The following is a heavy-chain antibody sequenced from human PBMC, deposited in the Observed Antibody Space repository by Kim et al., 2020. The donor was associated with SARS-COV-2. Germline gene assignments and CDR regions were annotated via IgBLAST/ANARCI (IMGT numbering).Heavy chain of an antibody. CDR1: GFTFSSYG. D-gene: IGHD1-26*01. J-gene: IGHJ4*02. CDR2: ISYDGSNK. Sequence: GGSLRLSCAASGFTFSSYGMHWVRQAPGKGLEWVAVISYDGSNKYYADSVKGRFTISRDNSKNTLYLQMNSLRAEDTAVYYCAKVKRRSYGSLNFDYWGQGTLVTVSS. CDR3: AKVKRRSYGSLNFDY. V-gene: IGHV3-30*18.